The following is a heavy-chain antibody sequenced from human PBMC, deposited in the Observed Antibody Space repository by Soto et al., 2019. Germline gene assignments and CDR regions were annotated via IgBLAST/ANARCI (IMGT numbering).Heavy chain of an antibody. D-gene: IGHD6-13*01. CDR1: GGSMRNYF. CDR2: IHYSGTT. Sequence: SETLSLTCTVSGGSMRNYFWTWIRQPPGKGLEWIGYIHYSGTTSFFPSYNPSLRSRVTISEDMSKNQFSLKLLSVTTADTAVYFCAAGEASSRNLAPYYLDFWGQGTLVTVSS. J-gene: IGHJ4*02. CDR3: AAGEASSRNLAPYYLDF. V-gene: IGHV4-59*01.